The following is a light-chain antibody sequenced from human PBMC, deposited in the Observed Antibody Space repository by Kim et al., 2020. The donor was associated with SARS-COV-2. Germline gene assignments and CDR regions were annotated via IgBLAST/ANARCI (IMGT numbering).Light chain of an antibody. CDR1: QSLSSSY. CDR2: SAS. CDR3: QQYDSSPIT. V-gene: IGKV3-20*01. Sequence: SPGERATLSCSASQSLSSSYLAWYQQKPGQAPRHLIYSASIRATGIPDRFSGSGSGTDFTLTISRLEPEDFAVYYCQQYDSSPITFGGGTKVDIK. J-gene: IGKJ4*01.